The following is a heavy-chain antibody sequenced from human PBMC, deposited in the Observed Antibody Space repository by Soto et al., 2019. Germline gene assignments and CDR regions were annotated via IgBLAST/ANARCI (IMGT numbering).Heavy chain of an antibody. V-gene: IGHV3-21*01. D-gene: IGHD6-13*01. CDR1: GFTFSSYS. J-gene: IGHJ4*02. CDR2: ISSSSSYI. Sequence: GGSLRLSCAASGFTFSSYSMNWVRQAPGKGLEWVSSISSSSSYIYYADSVKGRFTISRDNAKNSLYLQMNSLRAEDTAVYYCARDKGIAAAGVYYFDYWGQGTLVTVSS. CDR3: ARDKGIAAAGVYYFDY.